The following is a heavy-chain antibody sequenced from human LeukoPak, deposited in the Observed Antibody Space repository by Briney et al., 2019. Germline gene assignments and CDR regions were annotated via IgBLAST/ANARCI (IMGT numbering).Heavy chain of an antibody. CDR2: IRYDGNNI. CDR1: GFTFSSSG. D-gene: IGHD1-1*01. CDR3: AKPTGTYFDY. J-gene: IGHJ4*02. V-gene: IGHV3-30*02. Sequence: GGSLRLSCAASGFTFSSSGMHWVRQAPGKGLEWVTFIRYDGNNIYYADSVKGRFTISRDNSKNTLYMQMSSLRAEDTAVYYCAKPTGTYFDYWGQGALVPVSS.